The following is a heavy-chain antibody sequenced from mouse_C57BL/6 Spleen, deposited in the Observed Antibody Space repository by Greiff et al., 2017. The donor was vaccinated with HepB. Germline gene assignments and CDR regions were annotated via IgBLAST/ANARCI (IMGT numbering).Heavy chain of an antibody. Sequence: QVQLQQSGPELVKPGASVKLSCKASGYTFTSYDINWVKQRPGQGLEWSGWIYPRDGSTKYNEKLKGKATLTVDTSSSTAYMELHSLTSEDSAVYFCATITTVVATGFDYWGQGTTLTVSS. CDR3: ATITTVVATGFDY. D-gene: IGHD1-1*01. CDR2: IYPRDGST. J-gene: IGHJ2*01. CDR1: GYTFTSYD. V-gene: IGHV1-85*01.